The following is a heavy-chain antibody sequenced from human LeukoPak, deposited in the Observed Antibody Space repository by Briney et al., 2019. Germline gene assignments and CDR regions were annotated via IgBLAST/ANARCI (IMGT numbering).Heavy chain of an antibody. J-gene: IGHJ3*02. CDR2: ISDDGSRQ. CDR3: AKDPGSLDYGDYEGAFDM. D-gene: IGHD4-17*01. Sequence: PGGSLRLSCAATGFTFSNYAIHWGRQAPGKGLEWVAFISDDGSRQHYADSVKGRFTISRDNSKNTLNLQMNSLRAEDTAVYYCAKDPGSLDYGDYEGAFDMWGQGTVVTVSS. CDR1: GFTFSNYA. V-gene: IGHV3-30-3*01.